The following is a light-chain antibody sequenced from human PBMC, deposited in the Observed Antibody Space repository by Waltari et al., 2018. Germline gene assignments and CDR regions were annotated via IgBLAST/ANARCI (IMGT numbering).Light chain of an antibody. CDR1: ALPKQY. J-gene: IGLJ3*02. CDR2: KDI. CDR3: QSADISGTEV. V-gene: IGLV3-25*03. Sequence: SSELTQPPSVSVSPGQTARITCSGDALPKQYVYWYQQKPGQAPGLVIYKDIERPSGIPERFSASTSGTTVTLTISGVQAEDEADYYCQSADISGTEVFGGGTKLTVL.